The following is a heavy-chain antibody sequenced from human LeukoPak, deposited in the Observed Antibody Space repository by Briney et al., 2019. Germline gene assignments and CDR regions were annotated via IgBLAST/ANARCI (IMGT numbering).Heavy chain of an antibody. D-gene: IGHD5-24*01. CDR1: GFTFSSYS. V-gene: IGHV3-21*01. CDR3: ARVGDGYNMGDWFDP. J-gene: IGHJ5*02. Sequence: GGSLRLSCAASGFTFSSYSMNWVRQAPGKGLEWVSSISSSSSYIYYADSVKGRFTISRDNAKNSLYLQMNSLRAKDTAVYYCARVGDGYNMGDWFDPWGQGTLVTVSS. CDR2: ISSSSSYI.